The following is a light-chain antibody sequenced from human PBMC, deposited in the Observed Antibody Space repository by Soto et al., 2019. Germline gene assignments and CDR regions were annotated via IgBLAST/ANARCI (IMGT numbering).Light chain of an antibody. CDR3: QQFNKLMT. Sequence: EIVLTQSPATLSLSPGERATLSCGASQTISNNFLAWYQQRHGLAPRLLIYDASNRGAGIPDRFSGSGSGTDFTLTISRLEPEDFAVYYCQQFNKLMTFGGGTKVEI. J-gene: IGKJ4*01. CDR1: QTISNNF. CDR2: DAS. V-gene: IGKV3D-20*01.